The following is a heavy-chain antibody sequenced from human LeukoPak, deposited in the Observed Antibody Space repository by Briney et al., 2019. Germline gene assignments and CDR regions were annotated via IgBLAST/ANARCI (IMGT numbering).Heavy chain of an antibody. J-gene: IGHJ3*02. CDR3: AKDPPTMIVVVIMGDDAFDI. CDR2: IRYDGSNK. V-gene: IGHV3-30*02. Sequence: GGSLRLSCAASGFTFSSYGMHWVRQAPGKGLEWVAFIRYDGSNKYYADSVKGRFTISRDNSKNTLYLQMNSLRAEDTAVYYCAKDPPTMIVVVIMGDDAFDIWGQGTMVTVSS. CDR1: GFTFSSYG. D-gene: IGHD3-22*01.